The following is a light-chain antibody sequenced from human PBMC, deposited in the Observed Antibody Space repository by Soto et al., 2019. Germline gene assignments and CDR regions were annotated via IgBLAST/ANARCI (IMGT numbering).Light chain of an antibody. V-gene: IGLV1-47*01. J-gene: IGLJ2*01. CDR3: AAWDDSRSGVV. CDR2: RNS. Sequence: QSVLTQPPSASGTPGQRVTISCSGSSSNIGSNYVYWYQQLPGTVPQLLIYRNSERPSGVPDRFSGSKSGTSASLAISGLRSEDEADYYCAAWDDSRSGVVVGGGTKVTVL. CDR1: SSNIGSNY.